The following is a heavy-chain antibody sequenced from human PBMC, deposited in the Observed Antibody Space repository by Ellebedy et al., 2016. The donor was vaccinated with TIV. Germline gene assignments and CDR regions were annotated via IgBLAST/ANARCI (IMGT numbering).Heavy chain of an antibody. J-gene: IGHJ4*02. V-gene: IGHV3-30*18. CDR3: AKGAGGDYERY. Sequence: GESLKISCAASGFTFSSYGMLWVRQAPGKGLEWVAVISYDGSNKYYADSVKGRFTISRDNSKNTLYLQVNRLRAEDTAVYYCAKGAGGDYERYWGQGTLVTVSS. CDR1: GFTFSSYG. D-gene: IGHD3-16*01. CDR2: ISYDGSNK.